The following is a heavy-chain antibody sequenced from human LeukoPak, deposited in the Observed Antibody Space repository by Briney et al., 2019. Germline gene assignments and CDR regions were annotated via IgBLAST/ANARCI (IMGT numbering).Heavy chain of an antibody. V-gene: IGHV3-30*18. J-gene: IGHJ4*02. Sequence: GGSLRLPCAASGFTFSSYGMHWVRQAPGKGLEWVAVISYDGSNKYYADSVKGRFTISRDNSKNTLYLQMNSLRAEDTAVYYCAKDGSRWGQGTLVTVSS. CDR1: GFTFSSYG. D-gene: IGHD5-12*01. CDR2: ISYDGSNK. CDR3: AKDGSR.